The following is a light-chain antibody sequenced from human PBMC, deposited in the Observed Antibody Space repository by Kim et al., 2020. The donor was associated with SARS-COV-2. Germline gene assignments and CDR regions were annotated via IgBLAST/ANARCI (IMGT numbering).Light chain of an antibody. CDR3: QQYNSYPLT. CDR1: QSISSW. J-gene: IGKJ4*01. Sequence: SSVGDRVTITCRSSQSISSWLAWYQQKPGKAPKLLIYDASSLESGVPSRFSGSGSGTEFTLTISSLQPDDFATYYCQQYNSYPLTFGGGTKVDIK. V-gene: IGKV1-5*01. CDR2: DAS.